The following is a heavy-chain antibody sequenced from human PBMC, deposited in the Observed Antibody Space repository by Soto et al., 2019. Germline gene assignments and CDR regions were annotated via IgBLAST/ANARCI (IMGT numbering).Heavy chain of an antibody. Sequence: QVQLVQSGAEVKKAGSSVKVSCRPSGGIFNSYAISWVRQAPGQGLEWMGGIIPIFGTADYAQKFQGRVTITADESTSTVYMELSSLRSEDTAVYYCARSSEGYDYDSSMAFDIWGQGTMVTVSS. CDR3: ARSSEGYDYDSSMAFDI. CDR2: IIPIFGTA. J-gene: IGHJ3*02. CDR1: GGIFNSYA. V-gene: IGHV1-69*12. D-gene: IGHD3-22*01.